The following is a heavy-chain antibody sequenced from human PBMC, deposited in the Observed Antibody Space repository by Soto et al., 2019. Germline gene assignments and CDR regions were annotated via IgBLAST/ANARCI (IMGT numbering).Heavy chain of an antibody. D-gene: IGHD6-13*01. CDR3: ARQRGRYISNWGSGRPDKWFDP. V-gene: IGHV1-3*04. J-gene: IGHJ5*02. CDR1: GYTFTTYS. Sequence: VQLVQSGTEVKKPGASVTVSCKASGYTFTTYSVHWVRQAPGQSLEWMGWINTDSGQTKYAQKFQGRVIIIRDTTATTVPMELSNLRSEDTAMYYCARQRGRYISNWGSGRPDKWFDPWGQGTLVTVSS. CDR2: INTDSGQT.